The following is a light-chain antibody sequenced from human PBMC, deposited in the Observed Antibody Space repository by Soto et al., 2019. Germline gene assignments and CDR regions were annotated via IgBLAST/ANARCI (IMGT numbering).Light chain of an antibody. CDR3: QQYGSSPST. V-gene: IGKV3-20*01. Sequence: EIVLTQSPGTLSLSPGERATLSCRASQSVSSTYLAWYQQKPGPAPRLLIYGASSRASGIPDRFSGSGSGRDFTLTICRLDPEDFAVYYCQQYGSSPSTFGQGTKLEIK. CDR2: GAS. CDR1: QSVSSTY. J-gene: IGKJ2*02.